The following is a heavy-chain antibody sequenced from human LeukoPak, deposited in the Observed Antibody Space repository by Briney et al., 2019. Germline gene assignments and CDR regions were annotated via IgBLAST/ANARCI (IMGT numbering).Heavy chain of an antibody. Sequence: SDTLSLTCAVSGYSISSSNWWGWIRQPPGKGLEWIGYIYYSGSTYYNPSLKSRVTMSVDTSKNQFSLKLSSVTAVDTAVYYYGTSIAVAGHFDYWGQGTLVTVSS. D-gene: IGHD6-19*01. CDR3: GTSIAVAGHFDY. V-gene: IGHV4-28*01. J-gene: IGHJ4*02. CDR1: GYSISSSNW. CDR2: IYYSGST.